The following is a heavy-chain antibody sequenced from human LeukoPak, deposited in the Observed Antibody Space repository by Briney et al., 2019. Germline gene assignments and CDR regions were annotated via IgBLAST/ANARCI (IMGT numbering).Heavy chain of an antibody. D-gene: IGHD3-22*01. V-gene: IGHV3-7*01. CDR2: INQDGSQE. CDR3: ARIPLYDSSPGAFDI. CDR1: GFTVSNYW. J-gene: IGHJ3*02. Sequence: GGSLRLSCVASGFTVSNYWMSWVRQAPGKGLEWVANINQDGSQEYYVDSVKGRFTISRDNAKNSLYLQMNSLRVEDTAVYYCARIPLYDSSPGAFDIWGQGTMVTVSS.